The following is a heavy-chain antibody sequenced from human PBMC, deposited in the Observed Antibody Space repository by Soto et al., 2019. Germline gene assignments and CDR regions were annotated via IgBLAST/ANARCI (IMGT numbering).Heavy chain of an antibody. CDR2: ISAYNGNT. CDR3: ARDRAFRAAVRPGGMDV. J-gene: IGHJ6*02. CDR1: GYTFTSYG. V-gene: IGHV1-18*01. D-gene: IGHD6-13*01. Sequence: QVQLVQSGAEVKKPGASVKVSCKASGYTFTSYGISWVRQAPGQGLEWMGWISAYNGNTNYAQKLQGRVTMTTDTSTDTAYMELRSLRSDDTAVYYCARDRAFRAAVRPGGMDVWGQGTTVTVSS.